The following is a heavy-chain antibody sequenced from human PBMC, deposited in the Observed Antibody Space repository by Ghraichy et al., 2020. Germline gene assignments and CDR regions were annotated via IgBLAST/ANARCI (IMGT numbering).Heavy chain of an antibody. J-gene: IGHJ6*02. CDR3: ARDRGYDFSHGMDV. V-gene: IGHV3-13*01. Sequence: GESLNISCAASGFTFSSYDMHWVRQATGKGLEWVSAIGTAGDTYYPGSVKGRFTISRENAKNSLYLQMNSLRAGDTAVYYCARDRGYDFSHGMDVWGQGTTVTVSS. CDR2: IGTAGDT. D-gene: IGHD3-3*01. CDR1: GFTFSSYD.